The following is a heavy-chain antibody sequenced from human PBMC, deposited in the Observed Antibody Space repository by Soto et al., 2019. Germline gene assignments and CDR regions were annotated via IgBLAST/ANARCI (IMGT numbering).Heavy chain of an antibody. D-gene: IGHD3-10*01. CDR2: ISISNFI. J-gene: IGHJ4*02. Sequence: GGSLRLSCAASEFTFSNYNINWVRQAPGKGLEWISSISISNFIYYAASVKGRFTISRDNAKNSLYLQMNSLRVEDTAVYYCATPTALPGSDYWGQGALVTVSS. CDR3: ATPTALPGSDY. CDR1: EFTFSNYN. V-gene: IGHV3-21*01.